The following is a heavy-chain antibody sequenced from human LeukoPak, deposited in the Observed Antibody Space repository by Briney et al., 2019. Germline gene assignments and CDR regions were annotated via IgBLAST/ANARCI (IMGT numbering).Heavy chain of an antibody. V-gene: IGHV4-39*07. D-gene: IGHD5-18*01. CDR3: ARAGQLWLPGNWFDP. Sequence: SETLSLTCTVSGGSISSSSYYWGWIRQPPGKGLEWIGSIYYSGSTYYNPSLKSRVTISVDTSKNQFSLKLSSVTAADTAVYYCARAGQLWLPGNWFDPWGQGTLVTVSS. J-gene: IGHJ5*02. CDR1: GGSISSSSYY. CDR2: IYYSGST.